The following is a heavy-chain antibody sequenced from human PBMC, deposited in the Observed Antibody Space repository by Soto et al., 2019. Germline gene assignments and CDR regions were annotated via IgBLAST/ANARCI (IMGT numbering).Heavy chain of an antibody. J-gene: IGHJ4*02. V-gene: IGHV3-30*18. D-gene: IGHD2-15*01. CDR3: AKVQVKVVVAATPFDY. CDR1: GFTFSSYG. CDR2: ISYDGSNK. Sequence: GGSLRLSCAASGFTFSSYGMHWVRQAPGKGLEWVAVISYDGSNKYYADSVKGRFTISRDNSKNTLYLQMNSLRAEDTAVYYCAKVQVKVVVAATPFDYWGQGTLVTVSS.